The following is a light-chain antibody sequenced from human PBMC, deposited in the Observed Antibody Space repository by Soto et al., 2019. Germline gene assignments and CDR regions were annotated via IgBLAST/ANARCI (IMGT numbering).Light chain of an antibody. CDR3: QQRIDLPVT. J-gene: IGKJ4*01. CDR1: QSVSNY. V-gene: IGKV3-11*01. Sequence: EIVLTQSPVTLSLSPGERATLSCRASQSVSNYLAWYQQKPGQAPRLLMYDASNRAKGIPARFSGSGSGTDCTLTISNLEAADFALYFCQQRIDLPVTFVGGTKVEIK. CDR2: DAS.